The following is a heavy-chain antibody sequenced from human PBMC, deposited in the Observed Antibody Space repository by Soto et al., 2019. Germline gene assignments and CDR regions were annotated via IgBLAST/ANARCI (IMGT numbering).Heavy chain of an antibody. V-gene: IGHV3-7*05. J-gene: IGHJ6*02. CDR1: GFTFSSYW. Sequence: EVQLVESGGGLVQPGGSLRLSCAASGFTFSSYWMSWVRQAPGKGLEWVANIKEDGSEKYYVDSVKGRFTISRDNAKNTLYLQMNSLRAEDTAVYYCASRGAYYGMDVWGQGTTVTVSS. CDR2: IKEDGSEK. CDR3: ASRGAYYGMDV.